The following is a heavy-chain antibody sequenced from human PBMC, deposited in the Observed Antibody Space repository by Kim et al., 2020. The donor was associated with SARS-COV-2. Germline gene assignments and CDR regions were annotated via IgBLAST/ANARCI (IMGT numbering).Heavy chain of an antibody. CDR3: AKVVEQQLVFDAAFDI. CDR1: GFTFSSYA. Sequence: GGSLRLSCAASGFTFSSYAMSWVRQAPGKGLEWVSAISGSGGSTYYADSVKGRFTISRDNSKNTLYLQMNSLRAEDTAVYYCAKVVEQQLVFDAAFDIWGQGTMVTVSS. D-gene: IGHD6-13*01. J-gene: IGHJ3*02. CDR2: ISGSGGST. V-gene: IGHV3-23*01.